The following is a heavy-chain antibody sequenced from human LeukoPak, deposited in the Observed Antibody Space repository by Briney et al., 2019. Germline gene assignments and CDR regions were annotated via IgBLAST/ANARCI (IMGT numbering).Heavy chain of an antibody. V-gene: IGHV4-39*01. D-gene: IGHD6-13*01. CDR3: ARRGGAAAGTPIDY. J-gene: IGHJ4*02. CDR1: GGSISSSSYY. CDR2: IYYSGST. Sequence: PSETLSLTCTVPGGSISSSSYYWGWIRQPPGKGLEWIGSIYYSGSTYYNPSLKSRVTISVDTSKNQFSLKLSSVTAADTAVYYCARRGGAAAGTPIDYWGQGTLVTVSS.